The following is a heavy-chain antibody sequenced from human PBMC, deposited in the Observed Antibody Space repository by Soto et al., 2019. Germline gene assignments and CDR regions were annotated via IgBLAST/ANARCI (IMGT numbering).Heavy chain of an antibody. Sequence: SETLSLTCTVSGGSISNYYWSWIRQPPGKGLEWIGYIHYSGTTNYNPSLKSRVTVSVDTSKNQFSLKVNSVTAADTAVYYCTRDMFPEPAAPRGRFDPWGQGTLVTVS. CDR3: TRDMFPEPAAPRGRFDP. CDR2: IHYSGTT. D-gene: IGHD2-2*01. J-gene: IGHJ5*02. V-gene: IGHV4-59*01. CDR1: GGSISNYY.